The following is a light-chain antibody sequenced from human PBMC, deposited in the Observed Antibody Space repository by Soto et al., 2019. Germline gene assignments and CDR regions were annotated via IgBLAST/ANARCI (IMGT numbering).Light chain of an antibody. CDR1: SSDVGGYKY. Sequence: QSVLTQPASVSGSPGQSITISCTGTSSDVGGYKYVSWYQQFPGAAPKLLIYGNTQRPLGVPVRFSGSKSDTSASLAISGLQSEDEADYYCATWNDGVFVFGIGTKVTVL. CDR2: GNT. J-gene: IGLJ1*01. V-gene: IGLV2-14*03. CDR3: ATWNDGVFV.